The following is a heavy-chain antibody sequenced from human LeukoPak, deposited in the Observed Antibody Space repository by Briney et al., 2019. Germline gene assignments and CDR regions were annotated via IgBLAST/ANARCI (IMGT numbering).Heavy chain of an antibody. CDR3: AKGALYYDSSDYRFSDY. CDR2: IEPDGSGK. J-gene: IGHJ4*02. V-gene: IGHV3-7*01. D-gene: IGHD3-22*01. Sequence: GGSLRLSCAASGFSFRDYWMSWVRQAPGKGLEWVADIEPDGSGKTYVDSVKGRFTISRDNAQQSLYLQMDTLTAEDTAVYYCAKGALYYDSSDYRFSDYWGQGTLVTVSS. CDR1: GFSFRDYW.